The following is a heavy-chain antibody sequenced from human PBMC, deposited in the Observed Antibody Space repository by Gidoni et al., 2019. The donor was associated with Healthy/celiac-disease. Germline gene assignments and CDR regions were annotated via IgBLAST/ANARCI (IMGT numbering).Heavy chain of an antibody. D-gene: IGHD5-12*01. CDR3: ARGRGLQLPEGSDY. J-gene: IGHJ4*02. CDR2: IWYDGSNK. V-gene: IGHV3-33*01. Sequence: QVQLVESGGGVVQPGRSLRLSWAASGFTFSSYGMHWVRQAPGKGLEWVAVIWYDGSNKYYADSVKGRFTISRENSKKTLYLQMNSLRAEDTAVYYCARGRGLQLPEGSDYWGQGTLVTVSS. CDR1: GFTFSSYG.